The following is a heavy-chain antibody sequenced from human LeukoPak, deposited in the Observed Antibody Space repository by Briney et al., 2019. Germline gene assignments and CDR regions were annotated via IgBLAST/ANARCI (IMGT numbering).Heavy chain of an antibody. D-gene: IGHD3-22*01. CDR1: GYTLTELS. CDR3: ARGLYDSSGGY. CDR2: FDPEDGET. J-gene: IGHJ4*02. V-gene: IGHV1-24*01. Sequence: GASVKVSCKVSGYTLTELSMHWVRQAPGKGLEWMGGFDPEDGETIYAQKLQGRVTMTTDTSTSTAYMELRSLRSDDTAVYYCARGLYDSSGGYWGQGTLVTVSS.